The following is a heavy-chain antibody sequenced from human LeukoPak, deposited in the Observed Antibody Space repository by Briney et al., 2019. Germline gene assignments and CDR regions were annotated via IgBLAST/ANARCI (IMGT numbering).Heavy chain of an antibody. CDR2: IRSKAYGGTT. J-gene: IGHJ4*02. CDR1: GFTFGDYA. CDR3: TRAQTPWYYYDSSGYYYDY. V-gene: IGHV3-49*03. D-gene: IGHD3-22*01. Sequence: GGSLRLSCTASGFTFGDYAMSWFRQAPGKGLEWVGFIRSKAYGGTTEYAASVKGRFTISRDDSKSIAYLQMNSLKTEDTAVYYCTRAQTPWYYYDSSGYYYDYWGQGTLVTVSS.